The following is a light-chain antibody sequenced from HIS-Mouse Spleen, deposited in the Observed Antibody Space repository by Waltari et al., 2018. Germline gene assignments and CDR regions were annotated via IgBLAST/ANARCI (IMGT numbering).Light chain of an antibody. V-gene: IGLV3-10*01. J-gene: IGLJ2*01. Sequence: SYELTQPPSVSVSPGQTARITCSGDALPKTYASWYQQKSGQAPVLVIYEESKRPSGIPEGFSGSSSGTMATWTISGAQVEDEADYYCYSADSSGNHRVFGGGTKLTVL. CDR3: YSADSSGNHRV. CDR1: ALPKTY. CDR2: EES.